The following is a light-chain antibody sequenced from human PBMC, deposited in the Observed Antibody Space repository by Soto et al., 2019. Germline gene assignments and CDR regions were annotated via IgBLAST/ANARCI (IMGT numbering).Light chain of an antibody. V-gene: IGLV2-8*01. CDR2: EVS. Sequence: QSALTQPPSASGSPGQSVTISCTGTSSDVGGYNYVSWYQQHPGKAPKLMIYEVSKRPSGVPDRFSGSKSGNTASLTVSGLQVEDVADYYCSSYAGSNVVFGGGTKLTVL. CDR1: SSDVGGYNY. CDR3: SSYAGSNVV. J-gene: IGLJ2*01.